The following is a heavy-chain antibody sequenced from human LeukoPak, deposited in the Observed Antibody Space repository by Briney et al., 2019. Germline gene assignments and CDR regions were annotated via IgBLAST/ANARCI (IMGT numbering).Heavy chain of an antibody. D-gene: IGHD3-3*01. Sequence: SETLSLTCAVSGYSISSGYYWGWIRQPPGKGREWIGSIYHSGSTYYNPSLKSRVTISVDTSKNQFSLKLSSVTAADTAVYYCARLLREWLNFDYWGQGTLVTVSS. V-gene: IGHV4-38-2*01. J-gene: IGHJ4*02. CDR2: IYHSGST. CDR3: ARLLREWLNFDY. CDR1: GYSISSGYY.